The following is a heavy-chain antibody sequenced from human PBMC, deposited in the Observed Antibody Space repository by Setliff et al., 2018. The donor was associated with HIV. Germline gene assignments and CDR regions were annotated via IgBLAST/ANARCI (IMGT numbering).Heavy chain of an antibody. J-gene: IGHJ3*02. V-gene: IGHV1-2*02. Sequence: GASVKVSCKTSGYMFIAYGMSWLRQTPGQGLEWMGWIYCNSGGTNYGKKFQGRVTMTRDTSISTAYMELSSLKSDDTAVYYCAREIVSTITAYDIWGQGTMVTVSS. CDR1: GYMFIAYG. CDR2: IYCNSGGT. CDR3: AREIVSTITAYDI. D-gene: IGHD5-12*01.